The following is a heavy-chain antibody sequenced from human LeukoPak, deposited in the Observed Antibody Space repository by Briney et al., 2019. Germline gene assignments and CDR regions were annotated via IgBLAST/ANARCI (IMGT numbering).Heavy chain of an antibody. J-gene: IGHJ4*02. V-gene: IGHV3-30*04. CDR1: GFTFSSYA. Sequence: PGGSLRLSCAASGFTFSSYAMHWVRQAPGKGLEWVAVISYDGSNKYYADSVKGRFTISRDNSMNTLYLQMNSLRAEDMAVYYCARTSTYSSGWLFDYWGQGTLVTVSS. D-gene: IGHD6-19*01. CDR2: ISYDGSNK. CDR3: ARTSTYSSGWLFDY.